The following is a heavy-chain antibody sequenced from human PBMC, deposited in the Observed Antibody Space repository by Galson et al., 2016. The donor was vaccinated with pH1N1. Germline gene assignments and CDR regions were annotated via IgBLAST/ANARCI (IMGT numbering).Heavy chain of an antibody. V-gene: IGHV3-7*03. CDR2: IKQDGSEK. CDR1: GFTFSSYW. CDR3: VRAIGSYGSY. J-gene: IGHJ4*02. D-gene: IGHD4-17*01. Sequence: SLRLSCAASGFTFSSYWTSWVRQAPGKGLEWVANIKQDGSEKYYVDSVKGRFTISRDNAKNSLYLQMNSLRAEDTAVYYCVRAIGSYGSYWGQGTLVTVSS.